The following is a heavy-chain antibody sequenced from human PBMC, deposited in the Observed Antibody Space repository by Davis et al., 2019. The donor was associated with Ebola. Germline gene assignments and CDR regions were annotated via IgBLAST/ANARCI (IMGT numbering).Heavy chain of an antibody. V-gene: IGHV4-39*01. CDR1: GGSISSSSYY. CDR2: NYYSGST. J-gene: IGHJ3*02. CDR3: ARSANYYDSSGYYVNRAFEI. D-gene: IGHD3-22*01. Sequence: MPSDTLSPTCSVPGGSISSSSYYWGWLRQSPGKGLEWFGSNYYSGSTYYNPSLKSRVTISVDTSKNQFSLKLSSVTAADTALYYCARSANYYDSSGYYVNRAFEIWGQGTMVTVSS.